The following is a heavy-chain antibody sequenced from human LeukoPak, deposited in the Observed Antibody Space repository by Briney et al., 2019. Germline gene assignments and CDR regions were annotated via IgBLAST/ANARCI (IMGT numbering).Heavy chain of an antibody. J-gene: IGHJ4*02. CDR1: GGTFSSYA. CDR2: IIPIFDTA. V-gene: IGHV1-69*05. CDR3: ARGGVYGDYETRFDY. D-gene: IGHD4-17*01. Sequence: SVKVSCKASGGTFSSYAISWVRQAPGQGLEWMGRIIPIFDTANYAQKFQGRVTITTDESTSTAYMELSSLRSEDTAVYYCARGGVYGDYETRFDYWGQGTLVTVST.